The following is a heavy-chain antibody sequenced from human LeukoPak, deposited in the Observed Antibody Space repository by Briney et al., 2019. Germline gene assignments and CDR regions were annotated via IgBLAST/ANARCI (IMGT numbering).Heavy chain of an antibody. Sequence: GGSLRLSCAASGFTFSSYSMSWVRQAPGKGLEWVSSISSSSSDIFYADSVKGRFTISRDNAKSSLLLQMNSLRAEDTAMYYCARSSLDYWGQGTLVTVSS. CDR1: GFTFSSYS. CDR3: ARSSLDY. CDR2: ISSSSSDI. J-gene: IGHJ4*02. V-gene: IGHV3-21*01.